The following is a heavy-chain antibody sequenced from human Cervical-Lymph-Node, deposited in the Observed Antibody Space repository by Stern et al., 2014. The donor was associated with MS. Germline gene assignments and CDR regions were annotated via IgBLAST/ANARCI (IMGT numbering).Heavy chain of an antibody. CDR2: IKQDGSET. CDR3: ARDPTYYYDSSGFFTARTGFDY. Sequence: EMQLVESGGGLVQPGGSLRLSCAASGFTFSTYWMSWVRQAPGKGLEWVANIKQDGSETYFGDSVKGRFTVSRDNAKNSLYLQMNSLRADDTAVYYCARDPTYYYDSSGFFTARTGFDYWGQGTLVTVSS. CDR1: GFTFSTYW. V-gene: IGHV3-7*01. J-gene: IGHJ4*02. D-gene: IGHD3-22*01.